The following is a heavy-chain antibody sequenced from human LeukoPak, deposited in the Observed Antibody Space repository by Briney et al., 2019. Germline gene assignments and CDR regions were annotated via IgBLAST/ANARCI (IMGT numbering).Heavy chain of an antibody. D-gene: IGHD3-3*01. J-gene: IGHJ4*02. CDR3: AKDWDFGVVIPYYFDY. CDR2: ISGSGGST. Sequence: GGSLRLSCAASGFTFSSYAMSWVRQAPGKGLEWVSAISGSGGSTYYADSVKGRSTISRDNSKNTLYLQMNSLRAEDTAVYYCAKDWDFGVVIPYYFDYWGQGTLVTVSS. V-gene: IGHV3-23*01. CDR1: GFTFSSYA.